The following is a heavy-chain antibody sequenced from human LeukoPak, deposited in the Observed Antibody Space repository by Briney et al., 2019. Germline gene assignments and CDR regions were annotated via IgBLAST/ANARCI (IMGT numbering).Heavy chain of an antibody. CDR1: GFTFSNAW. J-gene: IGHJ4*02. Sequence: GSLRLSCAASGFTFSNAWMSWVRQAPGKGLEWVGRIKSKTDGGTTDYAAPVKGRFTISRDDSKNTLYLQMNSLKTEDTAVYYCTTANLAAYYYDSSGPGDWGQGTLVTVSS. CDR3: TTANLAAYYYDSSGPGD. CDR2: IKSKTDGGTT. D-gene: IGHD3-22*01. V-gene: IGHV3-15*01.